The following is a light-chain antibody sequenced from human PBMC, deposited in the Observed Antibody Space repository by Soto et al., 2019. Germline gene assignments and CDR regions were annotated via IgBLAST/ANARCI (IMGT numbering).Light chain of an antibody. V-gene: IGLV2-23*01. CDR2: EGS. Sequence: QSALTQPASVSGSPGQSITISCTGTSSDVGSYNLVSWYQQHPGKAPKLMIYEGSKRPSGVSNRFSGSKSGYTPSLTISGLQAEDEADYYCCSYAGSSTLVFGGGTKVTVL. J-gene: IGLJ2*01. CDR1: SSDVGSYNL. CDR3: CSYAGSSTLV.